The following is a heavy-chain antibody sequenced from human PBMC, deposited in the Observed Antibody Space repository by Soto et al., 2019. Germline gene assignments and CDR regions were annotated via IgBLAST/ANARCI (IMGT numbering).Heavy chain of an antibody. CDR3: ATVRYCYGSEY. CDR2: VYSLGST. J-gene: IGHJ4*02. Sequence: QVQLQESGPGLVKSSETLSLTCTISGGSIDHYCWCWVRQSPGQGIERIGLVYSLGSTIYHPSLRIRVTISLNTSKREYFLRLSFLTSADAAVYYCATVRYCYGSEYWGQGAVVVVSS. CDR1: GGSIDHYC. D-gene: IGHD2-15*01. V-gene: IGHV4-59*01.